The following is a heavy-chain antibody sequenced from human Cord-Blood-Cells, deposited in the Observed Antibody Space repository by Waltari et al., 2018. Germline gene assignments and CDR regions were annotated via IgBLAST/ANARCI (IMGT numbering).Heavy chain of an antibody. CDR1: GYSFTSYW. V-gene: IGHV5-51*01. CDR2: IYPGTSDT. CDR3: ARPYCSSTSCYAFDI. J-gene: IGHJ3*02. D-gene: IGHD2-2*01. Sequence: VQLVQSGAEVKKPGESLKISCKGSGYSFTSYWIGWVRQMPGKGLEWMGIIYPGTSDTRYSPSFQGQVTISADKSISTAYLQWSSLKASDTAMYYCARPYCSSTSCYAFDIWGQGTMVTVSS.